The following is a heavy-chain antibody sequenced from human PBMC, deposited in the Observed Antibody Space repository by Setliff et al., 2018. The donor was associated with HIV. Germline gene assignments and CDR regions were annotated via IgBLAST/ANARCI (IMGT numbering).Heavy chain of an antibody. CDR2: ISGSGSST. D-gene: IGHD6-19*01. V-gene: IGHV3-23*01. CDR3: AKGRYSSGANYYYYYMDV. J-gene: IGHJ6*03. CDR1: GFTFSSYA. Sequence: GGSLRLSCAASGFTFSSYAMSWVRQAPGKGLEWVSAISGSGSSTYYADSVKGRFTISRDNSKNTLYLQMNSLRVEDTAVYYCAKGRYSSGANYYYYYMDVWGKGTTVTVSS.